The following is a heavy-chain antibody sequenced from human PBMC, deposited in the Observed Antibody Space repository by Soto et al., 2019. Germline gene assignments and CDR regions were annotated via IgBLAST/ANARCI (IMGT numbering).Heavy chain of an antibody. V-gene: IGHV1-18*01. D-gene: IGHD4-17*01. CDR2: ISGYNGNT. J-gene: IGHJ3*02. CDR3: ARESATTHDGFDI. CDR1: GYTFTSYD. Sequence: QVQVVQSGAEVKKPGASVKVSCKTSGYTFTSYDISWVRQAPGQGLEWMGWISGYNGNTNYAQKLQGRVTMTTDTSTSTAYLALRSLRSDDTAVYYCARESATTHDGFDIGGQGTMVIVSS.